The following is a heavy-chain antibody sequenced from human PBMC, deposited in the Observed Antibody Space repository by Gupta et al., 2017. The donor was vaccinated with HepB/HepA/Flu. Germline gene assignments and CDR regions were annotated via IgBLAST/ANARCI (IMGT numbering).Heavy chain of an antibody. Sequence: EVQLVESGGGLVQPGRSLRLSCILSGFTFGAYAMSWVRQAPGKGLEWVGFIRSKAYGGTTEYAASVKGRFTISRDDSKSIAYLQRNSLKTEDTAVYYCTALWFGEISLFDYWGQGTLVTVSS. J-gene: IGHJ4*02. CDR2: IRSKAYGGTT. CDR1: GFTFGAYA. CDR3: TALWFGEISLFDY. V-gene: IGHV3-49*04. D-gene: IGHD3-10*01.